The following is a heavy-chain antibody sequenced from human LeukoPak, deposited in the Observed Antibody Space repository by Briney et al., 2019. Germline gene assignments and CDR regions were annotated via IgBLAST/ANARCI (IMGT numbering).Heavy chain of an antibody. J-gene: IGHJ4*02. Sequence: PSETLSLTCTVSGGSVNSNNYYWSWIRQPPGKGLEWIGFISYTGRTNDNPSLKSRVTISVDTSRNQFSLKLNSVTAADTAVVTAAGTRGYYFDYWGQGTLVTVSS. CDR3: AGTRGYYFDY. CDR2: ISYTGRT. CDR1: GGSVNSNNYY. V-gene: IGHV4-61*01. D-gene: IGHD6-13*01.